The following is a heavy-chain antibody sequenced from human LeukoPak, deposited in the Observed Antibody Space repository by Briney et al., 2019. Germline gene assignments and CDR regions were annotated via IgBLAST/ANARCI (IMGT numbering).Heavy chain of an antibody. V-gene: IGHV1-8*01. D-gene: IGHD2-2*01. J-gene: IGHJ4*02. CDR3: ARGRYLLGYCSSTSCYGGDC. CDR1: GYTFTSYD. Sequence: ASVKVSCKASGYTFTSYDINWVRQATGQGLVWMGWMNPNSGNTGYAQKFQGRVTMTRNTSISTAYMELSSLRSEDTAVYYCARGRYLLGYCSSTSCYGGDCWGQGTLVTVSS. CDR2: MNPNSGNT.